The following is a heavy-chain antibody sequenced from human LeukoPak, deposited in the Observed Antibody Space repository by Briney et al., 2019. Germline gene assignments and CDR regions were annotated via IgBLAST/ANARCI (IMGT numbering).Heavy chain of an antibody. CDR1: GYCFTSYW. J-gene: IGHJ4*02. CDR3: ARRIAASGTVDY. CDR2: SYPGDSAT. D-gene: IGHD6-13*01. Sequence: GESLNFSCTGSGYCFTSYWIGWVRQTRGKGLEWMGISYPGDSATTYSPCFQGQVTSSADKSISTAYLQWSSLKASATAMYYCARRIAASGTVDYWGQGTLVTVSS. V-gene: IGHV5-51*01.